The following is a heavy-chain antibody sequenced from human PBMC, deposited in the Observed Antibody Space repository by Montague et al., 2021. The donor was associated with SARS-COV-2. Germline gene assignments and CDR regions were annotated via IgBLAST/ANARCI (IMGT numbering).Heavy chain of an antibody. CDR1: GASITSYY. Sequence: SKTLSLTCSISGASITSYYWSWVRQPAGKGLEWVGHIYASGSTNYSPSLKSRVRLSIDNPKNQFSLKLESLTAADTAVYYCVRDGGNWYYFDYWGQGALVTVSS. V-gene: IGHV4-4*07. CDR3: VRDGGNWYYFDY. D-gene: IGHD3-16*01. CDR2: IYASGST. J-gene: IGHJ4*02.